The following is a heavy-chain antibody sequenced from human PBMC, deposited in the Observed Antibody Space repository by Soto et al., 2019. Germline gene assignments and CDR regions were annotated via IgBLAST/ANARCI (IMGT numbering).Heavy chain of an antibody. J-gene: IGHJ6*02. CDR2: INPIVEIA. V-gene: IGHV1-69*08. CDR1: GDTFRRYS. CDR3: ARDRRTNYDYYGMDV. Sequence: QVQLVQSGAEVKKPGSSVKVSCKASGDTFRRYSITWVRQAPGQGVEWMGRINPIVEIARYAQKFQGRVTITVDKATTTAHMELTSLRSEDTAGYYCARDRRTNYDYYGMDVWGQGTTVTVSS.